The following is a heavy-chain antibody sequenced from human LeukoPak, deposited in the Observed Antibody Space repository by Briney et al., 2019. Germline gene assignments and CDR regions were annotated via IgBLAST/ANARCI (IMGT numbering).Heavy chain of an antibody. CDR3: ARGVEPLAANTLAY. V-gene: IGHV3-53*01. CDR1: GITVTTND. Sequence: PGGTLRLSCAASGITVTTNDMTWVPQAPRKGHEWGSVLYSDGNTKYADAVQGRFTISRDNSKNTLYLEMNSLSPDDTAVYYCARGVEPLAANTLAYWGQGTLVTVSS. CDR2: LYSDGNT. J-gene: IGHJ4*02. D-gene: IGHD1-14*01.